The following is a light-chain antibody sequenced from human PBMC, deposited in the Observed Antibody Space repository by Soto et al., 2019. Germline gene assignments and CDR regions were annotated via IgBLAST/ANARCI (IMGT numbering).Light chain of an antibody. CDR1: QDIAIY. CDR3: QKYNSAPLT. V-gene: IGKV1-27*01. CDR2: AAS. Sequence: IQLTQSPSSLSASVGDRVTITCRASQDIAIYLAWYQQKPGEAPKLLIYAASTLYGGVPSRFSGSGSGTDFTLTISSLQPEDVATYYCQKYNSAPLTFGGGTKVDI. J-gene: IGKJ4*01.